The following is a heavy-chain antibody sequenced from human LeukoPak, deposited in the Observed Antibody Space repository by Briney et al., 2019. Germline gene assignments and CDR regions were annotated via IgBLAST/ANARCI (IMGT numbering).Heavy chain of an antibody. V-gene: IGHV3-30-3*02. CDR3: AKDYKVRSGEPPIDY. CDR1: GFTFSSYA. J-gene: IGHJ4*02. D-gene: IGHD7-27*01. Sequence: GGSLRLSCAASGFTFSSYAMHWVRQAPGKGLEWVAVISYDGSNKYYADSVKGRFTISRDNSQNTLYLQMISLRAEDTAVYYCAKDYKVRSGEPPIDYWGQGTLVTVSS. CDR2: ISYDGSNK.